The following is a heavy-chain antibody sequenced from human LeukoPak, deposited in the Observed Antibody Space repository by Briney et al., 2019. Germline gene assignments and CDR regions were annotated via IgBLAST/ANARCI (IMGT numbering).Heavy chain of an antibody. CDR2: ISYDGSNK. CDR1: GFTFSSYG. Sequence: GGSLRLSCAASGFTFSSYGMHWVRQAPGKGLEWVAVISYDGSNKYYADSVKGRFTISRDNSKNTLYLQMNSLRAEDTAVYYCAKDPSGSSPGYWGQGTLVTVSS. D-gene: IGHD1-26*01. J-gene: IGHJ4*02. CDR3: AKDPSGSSPGY. V-gene: IGHV3-30*18.